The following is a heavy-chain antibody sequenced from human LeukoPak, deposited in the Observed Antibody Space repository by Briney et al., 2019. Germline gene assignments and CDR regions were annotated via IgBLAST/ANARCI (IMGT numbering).Heavy chain of an antibody. J-gene: IGHJ6*02. Sequence: PSETLSLTCAVSGGSISSGGYSWSWIRQPPGKGLEWIGYIYHSGSTYYNPSLKSRVTISVDRSKNQFSLKLSSVTAADTAVYYCARGLYGEGSSWSYYYYGMDVWGQGTTVTVSS. CDR2: IYHSGST. V-gene: IGHV4-30-2*01. D-gene: IGHD6-13*01. CDR1: GGSISSGGYS. CDR3: ARGLYGEGSSWSYYYYGMDV.